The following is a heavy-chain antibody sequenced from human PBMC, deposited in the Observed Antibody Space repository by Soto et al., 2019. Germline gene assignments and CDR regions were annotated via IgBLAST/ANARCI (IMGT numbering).Heavy chain of an antibody. CDR2: IKQDGSEK. D-gene: IGHD2-15*01. V-gene: IGHV3-7*03. Sequence: PGGSLRLSCAASGFTFSSYWMSWVRQAPGKGLEWVANIKQDGSEKYYVDSVKGRFTIPRDNAKNSLYLQMNSLRAEDTAVYYCARDDVGGSCFDYWGQGTLVTVYS. CDR3: ARDDVGGSCFDY. J-gene: IGHJ4*02. CDR1: GFTFSSYW.